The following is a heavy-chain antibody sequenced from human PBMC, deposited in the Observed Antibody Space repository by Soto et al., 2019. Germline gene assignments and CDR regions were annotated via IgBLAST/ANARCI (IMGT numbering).Heavy chain of an antibody. CDR3: ARSLGWRDCFDI. CDR1: GFTFSSYW. Sequence: EAQLVESGGGLVQPGGSLRLSCAASGFTFSSYWMSWVRQAPGKGPEWVANIKYDGSDKYYVDSLRGRFTISRDNAKKSLYLQMNSLTAEDTAVYYCARSLGWRDCFDIWGQGTMVTVSS. V-gene: IGHV3-7*01. CDR2: IKYDGSDK. J-gene: IGHJ3*02. D-gene: IGHD3-3*01.